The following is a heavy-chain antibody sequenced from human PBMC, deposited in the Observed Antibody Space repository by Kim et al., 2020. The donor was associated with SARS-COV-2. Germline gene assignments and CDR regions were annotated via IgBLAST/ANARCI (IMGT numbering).Heavy chain of an antibody. D-gene: IGHD2-8*01. J-gene: IGHJ5*02. CDR2: TWYDGSNS. Sequence: GGSLRLSCVASGFTFNNYGMHWVRQAPGKGLEWVAMTWYDGSNSYSADSVKGRFSISRDNSKNTLYLQMNSLRAEDTALYYCARDGLYGSDSNQDYFDAWGQGILVIVSS. CDR3: ARDGLYGSDSNQDYFDA. V-gene: IGHV3-33*01. CDR1: GFTFNNYG.